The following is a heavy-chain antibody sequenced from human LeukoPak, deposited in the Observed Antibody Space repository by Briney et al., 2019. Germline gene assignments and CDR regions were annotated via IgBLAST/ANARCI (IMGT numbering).Heavy chain of an antibody. CDR3: ARDPFHYGSGSYFDY. CDR2: IKQDGSEK. J-gene: IGHJ4*02. CDR1: GFTFSSYW. D-gene: IGHD3-10*01. Sequence: GGSLRLSCAASGFTFSSYWMSWVRQAPGKGLEWVANIKQDGSEKYYVDSVKGRFTISRDNAKNSLYLQMYSLRAEDTAVYYCARDPFHYGSGSYFDYWGQGTLVTVSS. V-gene: IGHV3-7*01.